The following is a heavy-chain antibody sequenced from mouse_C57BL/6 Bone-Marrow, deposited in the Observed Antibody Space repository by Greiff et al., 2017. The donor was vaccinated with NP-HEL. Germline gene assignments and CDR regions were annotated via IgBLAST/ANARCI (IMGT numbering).Heavy chain of an antibody. Sequence: EVQLQESGTVLARPGASVKMSCKTSGYTFTSYWMHWVKQRPGQGLEWIGAIYPGNSDTSSNQKFKGKAKLTAVTSASTAYMELSSLTNEDSAVYYCTSPPYGSSYPCWYFDVWGTGTTVTVSS. D-gene: IGHD1-1*01. CDR3: TSPPYGSSYPCWYFDV. CDR1: GYTFTSYW. V-gene: IGHV1-5*01. J-gene: IGHJ1*03. CDR2: IYPGNSDT.